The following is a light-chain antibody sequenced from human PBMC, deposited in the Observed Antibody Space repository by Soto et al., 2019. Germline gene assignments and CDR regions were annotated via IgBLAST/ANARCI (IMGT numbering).Light chain of an antibody. CDR3: QQYYSYPRMYT. CDR2: AAS. Sequence: AIRMTQSPSSLSASTGDRVTITCRASQGISSYLAWYQQKPGKAPKLLIYAASTLQSGVPSRFSGSGSGTDFTLTISCLQSEDFATDYCQQYYSYPRMYTFGQGTKLEIK. CDR1: QGISSY. V-gene: IGKV1-8*01. J-gene: IGKJ2*01.